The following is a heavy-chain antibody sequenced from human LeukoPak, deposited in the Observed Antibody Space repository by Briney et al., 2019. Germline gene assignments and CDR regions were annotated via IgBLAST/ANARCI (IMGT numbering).Heavy chain of an antibody. V-gene: IGHV3-23*01. J-gene: IGHJ4*02. CDR3: AKDRSSITSCSNY. Sequence: PGGSLRLSCAASGFIFSNYEMNWVRQAPGKGLEWVSAISGSGGSTYYADSVKGRFTISRDNSKNTLYLQMNSLRAEDTALYYCAKDRSSITSCSNYWGQGTLVTVSS. CDR2: ISGSGGST. D-gene: IGHD2-2*01. CDR1: GFIFSNYE.